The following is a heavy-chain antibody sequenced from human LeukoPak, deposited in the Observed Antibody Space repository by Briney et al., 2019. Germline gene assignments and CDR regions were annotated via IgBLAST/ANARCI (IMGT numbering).Heavy chain of an antibody. Sequence: TGGSLRPSCAASGFTVRNNYMSWVRQAPGKGLEWVSVIYSGGSTYYADSVKGRFTISRDNSKNTLYLQMNSLRAEDTAVYFCATGERMVRGDGVDYWGQGTLVTVSS. CDR2: IYSGGST. V-gene: IGHV3-66*01. CDR1: GFTVRNNY. J-gene: IGHJ4*02. CDR3: ATGERMVRGDGVDY. D-gene: IGHD3-10*01.